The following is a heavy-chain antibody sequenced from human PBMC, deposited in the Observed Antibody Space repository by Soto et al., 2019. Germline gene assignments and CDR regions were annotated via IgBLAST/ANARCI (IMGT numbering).Heavy chain of an antibody. D-gene: IGHD1-26*01. CDR2: ISTSGSSI. J-gene: IGHJ4*02. CDR1: GFSFSSHN. Sequence: EVQLVESGGGLVQPGVSLRLSCAASGFSFSSHNMNWVRQAPGKGLEWIAYISTSGSSIYYADSVKGRFTISRDNAKNSLYLQMNSLRAEDTALYYCARSGNYRLDCWGQGTLVTVSS. CDR3: ARSGNYRLDC. V-gene: IGHV3-48*01.